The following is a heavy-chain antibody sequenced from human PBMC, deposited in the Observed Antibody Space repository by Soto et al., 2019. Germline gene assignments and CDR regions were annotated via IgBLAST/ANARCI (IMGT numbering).Heavy chain of an antibody. CDR2: SSSSSSTI. CDR1: GFTFSSYS. D-gene: IGHD3-3*01. V-gene: IGHV3-48*01. CDR3: ARDPWDFWSGYSPKPDY. Sequence: EVQLVESGGGLVQPGGSLRLSCAASGFTFSSYSMNWVRQAPGKGLEWVSYSSSSSSTIYYADSVKGRFTISRDNAKNSLYLQMNSLRAEDTAVYYCARDPWDFWSGYSPKPDYWGQGTLVTVSS. J-gene: IGHJ4*02.